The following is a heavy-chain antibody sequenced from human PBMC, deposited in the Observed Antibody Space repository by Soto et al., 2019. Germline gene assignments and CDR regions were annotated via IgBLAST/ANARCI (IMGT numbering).Heavy chain of an antibody. D-gene: IGHD1-1*01. CDR1: GFTCSMYW. J-gene: IGHJ4*02. V-gene: IGHV3-74*01. CDR2: INDDGIST. CDR3: KRGPRSNSTGTGAF. Sequence: GGSLRLSCAASGFTCSMYWMHWVRQVPGKGPEWVSRINDDGISTNYADSVKGRFTISRDNAKNTLYLQMNALRVEDTAVYYCKRGPRSNSTGTGAFWGQGTLVTVSS.